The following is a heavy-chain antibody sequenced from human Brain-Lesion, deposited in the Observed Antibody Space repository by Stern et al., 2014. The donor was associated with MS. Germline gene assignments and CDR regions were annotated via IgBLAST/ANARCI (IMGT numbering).Heavy chain of an antibody. Sequence: VHLVESGPGLVKPSETLSLTCTVSGGSISSSTYYWAWIRQPPGKGLEWIGNIYYSGFTYYNPSLQSRVTISVDMSKTQFSRKLSSVTAADTAIYYCARHDSVPRPSQLYSARDRGPGYFDYWGQGTLVTVSS. V-gene: IGHV4-39*01. CDR1: GGSISSSTYY. CDR3: ARHDSVPRPSQLYSARDRGPGYFDY. D-gene: IGHD1-26*01. CDR2: IYYSGFT. J-gene: IGHJ4*02.